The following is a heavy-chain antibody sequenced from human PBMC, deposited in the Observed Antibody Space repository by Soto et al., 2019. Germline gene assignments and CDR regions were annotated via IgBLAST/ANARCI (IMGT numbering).Heavy chain of an antibody. V-gene: IGHV4-30-4*01. J-gene: IGHJ6*02. CDR2: IYYSGST. Sequence: LSLTCTVSGGSISSGDYYWSWIRQPPGKGLEWIGYIYYSGSTYYNPSLKSRVTISVDTSKNQFSLKLSSVTAADTAVYYCARDRRRYYYGSGSYLPYYGMDVWGQGTTVTVSS. D-gene: IGHD3-10*01. CDR3: ARDRRRYYYGSGSYLPYYGMDV. CDR1: GGSISSGDYY.